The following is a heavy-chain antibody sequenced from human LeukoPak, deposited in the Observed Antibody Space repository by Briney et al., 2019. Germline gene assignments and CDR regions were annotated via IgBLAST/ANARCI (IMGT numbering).Heavy chain of an antibody. CDR1: GFTFSSYG. CDR2: ISGSGGST. V-gene: IGHV3-23*01. Sequence: GRSLRLSCAASGFTFSSYGMSWVRQAPGKGLEWVSAISGSGGSTYYADSVKGRFTISRDNSKNTLYLQMNSLRAEDTAVYYCAKERVVVAASASGWFDPWGQGTLVTVSS. J-gene: IGHJ5*02. CDR3: AKERVVVAASASGWFDP. D-gene: IGHD2-15*01.